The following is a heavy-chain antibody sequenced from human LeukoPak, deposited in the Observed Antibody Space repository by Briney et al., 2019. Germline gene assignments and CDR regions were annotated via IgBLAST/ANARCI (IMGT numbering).Heavy chain of an antibody. D-gene: IGHD5-18*01. Sequence: GGSMRLSCAASGFTFSNYWMTWVRQAPGKGLEWVANIKQDESEIHYVDSVKGRFTISRDNARNSLYLQVNSLRAEDTAIYYCAKDKGIPGSEVFDYWGQGTLVTVTS. CDR3: AKDKGIPGSEVFDY. CDR1: GFTFSNYW. CDR2: IKQDESEI. V-gene: IGHV3-7*03. J-gene: IGHJ4*02.